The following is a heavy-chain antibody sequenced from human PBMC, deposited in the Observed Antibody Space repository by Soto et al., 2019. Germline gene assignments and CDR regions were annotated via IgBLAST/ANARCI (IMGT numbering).Heavy chain of an antibody. CDR3: ARDLRGGSASFFDF. CDR1: GYDFINHA. CDR2: IRGYDGKT. D-gene: IGHD3-10*01. V-gene: IGHV1-18*01. J-gene: IGHJ4*02. Sequence: ASVKVSCKASGYDFINHAISWLRQAPGQGPEWMGGIRGYDGKTNYAQRLQGRVTMTRDTSTTTAYMELRSLRSDDTAIYYCARDLRGGSASFFDFCGQGPLVTVYS.